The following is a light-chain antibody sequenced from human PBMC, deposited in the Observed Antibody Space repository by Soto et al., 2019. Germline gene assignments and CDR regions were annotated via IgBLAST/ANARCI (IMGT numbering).Light chain of an antibody. CDR3: QQYNSYPLT. CDR1: QSISSW. Sequence: DIQMTQSPSTLSASVGDRVTITCRASQSISSWLAWYQQKPGKAPNLLIYKASRLESGVPSRFSGSGSGTDFTLTISSLQPDDFATYYCQQYNSYPLTFGGGTKVEIK. J-gene: IGKJ4*01. CDR2: KAS. V-gene: IGKV1-5*03.